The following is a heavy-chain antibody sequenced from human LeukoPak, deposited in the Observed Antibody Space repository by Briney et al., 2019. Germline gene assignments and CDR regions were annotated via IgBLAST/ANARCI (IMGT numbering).Heavy chain of an antibody. D-gene: IGHD5-12*01. CDR2: MNPNSGNT. Sequence: PWASVKVSCKASGYTFTSYDINWVRQATGQGLEWMGWMNPNSGNTGYAQKFQGRVTMTRNTSISTAYMELSSLRSEDTAVYYCARGTEGGYDDGEDWFDPWGQGTLVTVSS. V-gene: IGHV1-8*01. CDR1: GYTFTSYD. CDR3: ARGTEGGYDDGEDWFDP. J-gene: IGHJ5*02.